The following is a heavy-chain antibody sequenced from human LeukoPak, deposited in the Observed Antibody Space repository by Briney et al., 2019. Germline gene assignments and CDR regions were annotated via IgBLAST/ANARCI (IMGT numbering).Heavy chain of an antibody. D-gene: IGHD1-26*01. CDR2: INTDGSST. CDR1: GFTFSPYW. Sequence: GGSLRLSCAASGFTFSPYWMHWVRQAPGKGLVWVSRINTDGSSTKYADAVKGRFTISRDHAKNTLYLQMNSLRAEDTAVYYCARLKSGSHRIQDYSYYYYGLDVWGQGTTVTVSS. V-gene: IGHV3-74*03. J-gene: IGHJ6*02. CDR3: ARLKSGSHRIQDYSYYYYGLDV.